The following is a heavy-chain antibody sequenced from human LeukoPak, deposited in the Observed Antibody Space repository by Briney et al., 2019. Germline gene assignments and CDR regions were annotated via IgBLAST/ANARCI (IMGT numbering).Heavy chain of an antibody. V-gene: IGHV1-2*02. CDR3: ATSYCSGGSCHKYFQH. CDR2: LNPNTLVT. Sequence: ASVKVSCRASGYTFTDYYMHWVRQAPGQGLEWMGWLNPNTLVTSYAQHFQGRVSMTWDTSISTAYMELSRLRSDDTAVYYCATSYCSGGSCHKYFQHWGQGTLVTVSS. CDR1: GYTFTDYY. J-gene: IGHJ1*01. D-gene: IGHD2-15*01.